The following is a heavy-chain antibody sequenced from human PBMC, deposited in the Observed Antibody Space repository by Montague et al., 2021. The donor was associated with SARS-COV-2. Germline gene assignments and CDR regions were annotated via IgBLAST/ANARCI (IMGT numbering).Heavy chain of an antibody. CDR2: IYYSGTT. CDR3: AREDAVDWYFDL. Sequence: SETLSLTCTVSGGSISSSSYYWGWIRQPQGKGPEWIGSIYYSGTTYYNPSLRSRVTMSVDTSKNQFSLRLSSVTAADTAVFYCAREDAVDWYFDLWGRGTLVTVSS. D-gene: IGHD2-15*01. V-gene: IGHV4-39*02. J-gene: IGHJ2*01. CDR1: GGSISSSSYY.